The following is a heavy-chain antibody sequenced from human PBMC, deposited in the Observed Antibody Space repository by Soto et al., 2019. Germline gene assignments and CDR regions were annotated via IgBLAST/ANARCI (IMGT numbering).Heavy chain of an antibody. J-gene: IGHJ4*02. V-gene: IGHV4-31*03. CDR2: IYYSGTT. CDR3: ARVTVTIDN. CDR1: GDSIISGGYY. D-gene: IGHD4-4*01. Sequence: QVQLQESGPGLVRPSQTLSLTCTVSGDSIISGGYYWTWIRQLPGKGPAWLGYIYYSGTTYYNPSLTRRLTISVDTSKNQFSLTLSSVTAADTAVYYCARVTVTIDNWGQGTLVTVSS.